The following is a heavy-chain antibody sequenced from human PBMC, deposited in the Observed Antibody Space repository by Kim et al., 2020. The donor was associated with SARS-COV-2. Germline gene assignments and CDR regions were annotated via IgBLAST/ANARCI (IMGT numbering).Heavy chain of an antibody. Sequence: SQTLSLTCAIAGDSVSRNNAAWNWIRQSPSRGLEWLGRTYYTSNWYNDYAVFVKSRISINPDTSKNRCSLKLNSVTPEDTAVYYCAREVNNVFGVWGQGTMVTISS. CDR1: GDSVSRNNAA. D-gene: IGHD3-22*01. CDR2: TYYTSNWYN. CDR3: AREVNNVFGV. J-gene: IGHJ3*01. V-gene: IGHV6-1*01.